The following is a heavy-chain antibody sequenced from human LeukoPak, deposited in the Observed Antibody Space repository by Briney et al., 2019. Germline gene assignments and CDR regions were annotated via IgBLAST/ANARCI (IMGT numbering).Heavy chain of an antibody. V-gene: IGHV3-23*01. Sequence: PGGSLRLSCAASGFTFSSYAMSWVRQAPGKGLEWVSAISGSGGSTYYADSVKGRFTISRDNSKDTLYLQMNSLRAEDTAVYYCAKGDDFWSGSCFDYWGQGTLVTVSS. D-gene: IGHD3-3*01. CDR2: ISGSGGST. J-gene: IGHJ4*02. CDR3: AKGDDFWSGSCFDY. CDR1: GFTFSSYA.